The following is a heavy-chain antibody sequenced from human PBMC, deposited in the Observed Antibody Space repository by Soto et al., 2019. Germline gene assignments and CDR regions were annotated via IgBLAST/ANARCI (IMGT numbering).Heavy chain of an antibody. V-gene: IGHV1-8*01. J-gene: IGHJ4*02. CDR3: ARTAPYYDFWSGDYYFDY. CDR1: GYTFTSYD. CDR2: MNPNSGNT. Sequence: QVQLVQSGAEVKKPGASVKVSCKASGYTFTSYDINWVRQATGQGLEWMGWMNPNSGNTGYAQKFQGRVTMTRNTSISTAYMELSSLRSEDTAVYYCARTAPYYDFWSGDYYFDYWGQGTLVTVSS. D-gene: IGHD3-3*01.